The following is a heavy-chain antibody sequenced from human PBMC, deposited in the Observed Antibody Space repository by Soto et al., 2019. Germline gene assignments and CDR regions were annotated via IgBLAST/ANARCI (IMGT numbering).Heavy chain of an antibody. Sequence: LRLSCAASGFTFSSYAMSWVRQAPGKGLEWVSAISGSGGSTYYADSVKGRFTISRDNSKNTLYLQMNSLRAEDTAVYYCASTGLSEGGYVDYWGQGTLVTVSP. J-gene: IGHJ4*02. V-gene: IGHV3-23*01. CDR1: GFTFSSYA. CDR2: ISGSGGST. D-gene: IGHD2-15*01. CDR3: ASTGLSEGGYVDY.